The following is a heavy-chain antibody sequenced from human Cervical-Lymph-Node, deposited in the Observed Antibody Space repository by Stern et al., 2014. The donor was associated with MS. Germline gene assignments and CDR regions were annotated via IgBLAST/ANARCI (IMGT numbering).Heavy chain of an antibody. Sequence: VQLVESGADVKKPGSSLRVSCKASGGISWLRQAPGQGLEWMGGIIPFVGTANYAQNFQGRLPIIADKSTHTTYMELSRLRFDYTAVYYCAKGAGDNWFDPWGQGTLVSVSS. CDR2: IIPFVGTA. CDR1: GG. V-gene: IGHV1-69*06. CDR3: AKGAGDNWFDP. D-gene: IGHD3-10*01. J-gene: IGHJ5*02.